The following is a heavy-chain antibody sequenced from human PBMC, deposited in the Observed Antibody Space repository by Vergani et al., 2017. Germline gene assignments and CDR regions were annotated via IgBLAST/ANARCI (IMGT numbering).Heavy chain of an antibody. J-gene: IGHJ4*02. CDR1: GYTFTSYG. CDR2: ISAYNGNT. CDR3: ARVAPGYSSSWYLGYFDY. D-gene: IGHD6-13*01. Sequence: QVQLVQSGAAVKKPGASVKVSCTASGYTFTSYGISWVRQAPGQGLEWMGWISAYNGNTNYAQKLQGRVTMTTDTSTSTAYMELSRLRSDDTAVYYCARVAPGYSSSWYLGYFDYWGQGTLVTVSS. V-gene: IGHV1-18*04.